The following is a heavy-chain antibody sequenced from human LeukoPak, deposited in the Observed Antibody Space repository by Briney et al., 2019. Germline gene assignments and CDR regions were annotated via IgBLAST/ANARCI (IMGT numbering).Heavy chain of an antibody. J-gene: IGHJ5*02. CDR1: GYTFTSYG. D-gene: IGHD2-15*01. Sequence: ASVKVSCKASGYTFTSYGISWVRQAPGQGLEWMGWISAYNGNTNYAQKLQGRVTMTTDTSTSTAYMELRSLRSDDTAVYYCARDLGGGGWRLNWFDPWGQGTLVTVSS. V-gene: IGHV1-18*01. CDR2: ISAYNGNT. CDR3: ARDLGGGGWRLNWFDP.